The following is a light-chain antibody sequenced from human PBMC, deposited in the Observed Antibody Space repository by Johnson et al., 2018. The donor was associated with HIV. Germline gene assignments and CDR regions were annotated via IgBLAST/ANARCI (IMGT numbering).Light chain of an antibody. CDR2: EDY. CDR3: GTWDSSLRGV. V-gene: IGLV1-51*02. J-gene: IGLJ1*01. CDR1: SSNIGNNY. Sequence: QSVLTQPPSVSAAPGQKVTISCSGSSSNIGNNYVSWYQHLPGTAPKLLIYEDYKRPSGIPDRFSGSRYGTSATLGITGLQTGDEADYYCGTWDSSLRGVFGTGTKVTVL.